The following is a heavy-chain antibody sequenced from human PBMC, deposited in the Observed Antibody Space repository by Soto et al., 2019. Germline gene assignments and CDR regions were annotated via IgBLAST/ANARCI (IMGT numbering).Heavy chain of an antibody. CDR3: ARALSIQVNWNYGNYYYYGMDV. CDR1: GQTFTGHY. Sequence: ASLKVSCKPSGQTFTGHYMDWLRQGPGQGLEWMGWSNPHSGGTKYGQQYQGRDTMTSDTSLCTAYAALSRLRYHETAGDYGARALSIQVNWNYGNYYYYGMDVWGQGNTVRVS. D-gene: IGHD1-7*01. V-gene: IGHV1-2*02. J-gene: IGHJ6*02. CDR2: SNPHSGGT.